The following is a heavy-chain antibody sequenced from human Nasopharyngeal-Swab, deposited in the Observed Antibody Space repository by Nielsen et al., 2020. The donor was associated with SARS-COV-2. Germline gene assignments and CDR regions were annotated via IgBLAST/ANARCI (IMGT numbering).Heavy chain of an antibody. J-gene: IGHJ6*02. CDR2: INHSGST. D-gene: IGHD6-19*01. CDR3: ARGSNQWLVRLSRYHYYGMDV. V-gene: IGHV4-34*01. Sequence: WIRQPPGEGLEWIGEINHSGSTNYNPSLKSRVTISVDTSKNQFSLKLSSVTAADTAVYYCARGSNQWLVRLSRYHYYGMDVWGQGTTVTVSS.